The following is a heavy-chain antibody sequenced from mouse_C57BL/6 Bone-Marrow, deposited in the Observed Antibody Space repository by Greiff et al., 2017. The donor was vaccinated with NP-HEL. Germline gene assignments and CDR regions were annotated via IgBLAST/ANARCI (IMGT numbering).Heavy chain of an antibody. CDR2: INPNNGGT. Sequence: EVQLQQSGPELVKPGASVKISCKASGYTFTDYYMNWVKQSHGKSLEWIGDINPNNGGTSYNQKFKGKATLTVDKSSSTAYMELRSLTSEYSAVYCCARDYGSPAWFAYWGQGTLVTVSA. CDR1: GYTFTDYY. V-gene: IGHV1-26*01. CDR3: ARDYGSPAWFAY. J-gene: IGHJ3*01. D-gene: IGHD1-1*01.